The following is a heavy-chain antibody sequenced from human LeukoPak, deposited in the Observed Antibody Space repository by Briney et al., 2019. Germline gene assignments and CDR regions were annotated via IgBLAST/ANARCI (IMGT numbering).Heavy chain of an antibody. CDR3: ARVRGYTYGDPLDY. V-gene: IGHV3-21*01. CDR1: GFTFSRYS. CDR2: ISSSDTFM. D-gene: IGHD4-17*01. Sequence: GGSPRLSCTVSGFTFSRYSLYWVRQAPGKRLEWVSSISSSDTFMNYAASVRGRFTVSRDDAKNSMYLQMSSLRDEDTAVYYCARVRGYTYGDPLDYWGQGTLVTVSS. J-gene: IGHJ4*02.